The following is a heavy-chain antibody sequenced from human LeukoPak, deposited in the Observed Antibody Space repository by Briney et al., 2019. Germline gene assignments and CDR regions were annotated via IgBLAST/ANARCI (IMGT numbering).Heavy chain of an antibody. J-gene: IGHJ4*02. D-gene: IGHD3-16*02. CDR1: GFTFSSYA. CDR2: ISGSGGST. CDR3: AKDVYDYVWGSYPDY. Sequence: PGGSLRLSCAASGFTFSSYAMSWVRQAPGKGLEWVSSISGSGGSTYYADSVKARFTISRDNSKNTLYLQMNSLRAEDTAVYYCAKDVYDYVWGSYPDYWGQGTLVTVSS. V-gene: IGHV3-23*01.